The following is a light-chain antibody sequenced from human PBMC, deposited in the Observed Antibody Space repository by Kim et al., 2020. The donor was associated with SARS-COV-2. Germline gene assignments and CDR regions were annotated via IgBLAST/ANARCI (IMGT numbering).Light chain of an antibody. V-gene: IGLV3-1*01. CDR2: QDT. J-gene: IGLJ2*01. Sequence: SYELTQPPSVSVSPGQTARITCSGDKLEDKYVCWYQQKAGQSPVLLIYQDTKWPSGIPERFSGSNSGNTATLTISGTQAMDEADYYCQTWDSSSVIFGGG. CDR1: KLEDKY. CDR3: QTWDSSSVI.